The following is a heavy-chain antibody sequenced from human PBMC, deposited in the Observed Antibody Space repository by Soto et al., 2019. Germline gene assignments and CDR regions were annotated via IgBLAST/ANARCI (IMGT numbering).Heavy chain of an antibody. CDR3: ARGPRYCSSTSCYPKIDY. Sequence: SETLSLTCAVYGGSFSGYYWSWIRQPPGKGLEWIGEINHSGSTNYNPSLKSRVTISVDTSKDQFSLKLSSVTAADTAVYYCARGPRYCSSTSCYPKIDYWGQGTLVTVSS. D-gene: IGHD2-2*01. V-gene: IGHV4-34*01. CDR2: INHSGST. CDR1: GGSFSGYY. J-gene: IGHJ4*02.